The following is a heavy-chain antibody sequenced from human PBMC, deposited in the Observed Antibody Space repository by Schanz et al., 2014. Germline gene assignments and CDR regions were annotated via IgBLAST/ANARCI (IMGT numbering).Heavy chain of an antibody. J-gene: IGHJ4*02. V-gene: IGHV3-48*04. D-gene: IGHD6-19*01. CDR2: ISSSSGTI. Sequence: EVQLLESGGDLVKPGGSLRLSCEASGFTFSNYGMNWVRQAPEKGLEWVSYISSSSGTIYYADSVKGRFTISRDNAKNSLYLQMNSLRVEDTAVYYCARDLISSGWYGWGQGTLVTVSS. CDR1: GFTFSNYG. CDR3: ARDLISSGWYG.